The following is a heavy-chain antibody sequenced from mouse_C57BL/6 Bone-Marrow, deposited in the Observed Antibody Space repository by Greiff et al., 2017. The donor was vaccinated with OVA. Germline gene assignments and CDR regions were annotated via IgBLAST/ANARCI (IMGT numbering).Heavy chain of an antibody. CDR1: GYSITSGYY. V-gene: IGHV3-6*01. CDR3: ARLGLRRGYYFDY. Sequence: EVKFQESGPGLVKPSQSLSLTCSVTGYSITSGYYWNWIRQFPGNKLEWMGYISYDGSNNYNPSLKNRISITRDTSKNQFFLKLNSVTTEDTATYYCARLGLRRGYYFDYWGQGTTLTVSS. CDR2: ISYDGSN. J-gene: IGHJ2*01. D-gene: IGHD2-4*01.